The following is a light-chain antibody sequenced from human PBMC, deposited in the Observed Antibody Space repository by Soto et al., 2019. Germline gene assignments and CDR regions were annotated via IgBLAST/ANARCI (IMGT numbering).Light chain of an antibody. V-gene: IGLV2-14*01. CDR3: SSYTSSSTPV. J-gene: IGLJ2*01. CDR2: DVS. Sequence: QSALTQPASVSGSPGQSITISCTGTSSDVGAYNFVSWYQQHPGKAPKLMIYDVSNRPSGVSNRFSGSKSGNTASLTISGLQAEDDADYYCSSYTSSSTPVFGGGTKLTVL. CDR1: SSDVGAYNF.